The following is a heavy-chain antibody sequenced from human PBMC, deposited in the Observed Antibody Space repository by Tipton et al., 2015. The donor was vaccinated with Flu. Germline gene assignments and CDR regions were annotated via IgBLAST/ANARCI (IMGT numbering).Heavy chain of an antibody. CDR1: GGTFSSYA. J-gene: IGHJ4*02. D-gene: IGHD3-10*01. CDR3: ASMNYYGSGSYYEG. V-gene: IGHV1-69*09. CDR2: IIPILGIA. Sequence: QLVQSGPEVKKPGSSVKVSCKASGGTFSSYAISWVRQAPGQGLEWMGGIIPILGIANYAQKFQGRVTITADKSTSTAYMELSSLRSEDTAVYYCASMNYYGSGSYYEGWGQGTLVTVSS.